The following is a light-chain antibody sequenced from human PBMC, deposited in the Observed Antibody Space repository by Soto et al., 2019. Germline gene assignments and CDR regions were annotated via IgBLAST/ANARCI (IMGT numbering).Light chain of an antibody. CDR2: EVS. J-gene: IGLJ1*01. V-gene: IGLV2-14*01. Sequence: QSVLTQPASVSGSPGHSITISCTGTSSDVGGYNYVSWYQQHPGKAPKLMIYEVSNRPSGVSNRFSGSKSGNTASLTISGLQAEDEADYYCSSYTSSSTRVFGTGTKVTAL. CDR3: SSYTSSSTRV. CDR1: SSDVGGYNY.